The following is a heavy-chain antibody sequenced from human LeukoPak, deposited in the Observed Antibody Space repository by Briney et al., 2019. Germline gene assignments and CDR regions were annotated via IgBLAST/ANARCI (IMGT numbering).Heavy chain of an antibody. CDR1: GGSFSGYY. Sequence: SETLSHTCAVYGGSFSGYYWSWIRQPPGKGLEWIGEINHSGSTNYNPSLKSRVTISVDTSKNQFSLKLSSVTAADTDVYYCARGRYSRRFFDYWGQGTLVTVSS. J-gene: IGHJ4*02. CDR2: INHSGST. V-gene: IGHV4-34*01. D-gene: IGHD1-1*01. CDR3: ARGRYSRRFFDY.